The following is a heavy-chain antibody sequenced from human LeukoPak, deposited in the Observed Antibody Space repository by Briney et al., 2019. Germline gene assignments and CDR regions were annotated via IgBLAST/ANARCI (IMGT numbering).Heavy chain of an antibody. D-gene: IGHD3-22*01. V-gene: IGHV3-11*04. CDR2: ISGSGHDI. Sequence: HWGSLRLSCAASGFTFSDSYMTWVRQAPGKGVEWVAYISGSGHDINYSDSVKGRFTISRDNAKNSLYLQMSSLRVEDTAVYYCAKDRIRGLYYDSSGYYFDYWGQGTLVTVSS. CDR1: GFTFSDSY. J-gene: IGHJ4*02. CDR3: AKDRIRGLYYDSSGYYFDY.